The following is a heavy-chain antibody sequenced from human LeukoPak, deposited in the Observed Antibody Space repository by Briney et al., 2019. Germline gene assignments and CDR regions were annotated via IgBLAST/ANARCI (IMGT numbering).Heavy chain of an antibody. CDR1: GFTFDDYA. J-gene: IGHJ4*02. D-gene: IGHD3-9*01. Sequence: GRSLRLSCAASGFTFDDYAMHWVRHAPGKGLEWVSGISWNSGSIGYADSVKGRFTISRDNAKNSLYLQMNSLRAEDTALYYCAKDNKPGYYDILTGYRGGSFDYWGQGTLVTVSS. CDR3: AKDNKPGYYDILTGYRGGSFDY. CDR2: ISWNSGSI. V-gene: IGHV3-9*01.